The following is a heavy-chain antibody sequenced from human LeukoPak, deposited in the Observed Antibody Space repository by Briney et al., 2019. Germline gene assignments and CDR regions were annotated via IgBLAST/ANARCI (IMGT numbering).Heavy chain of an antibody. D-gene: IGHD6-13*01. CDR2: IIPILGIA. CDR3: ARAAGGIAAAGGSWFDP. V-gene: IGHV1-69*04. CDR1: GGTFSSYA. Sequence: ASVKVSCKASGGTFSSYAISWVRQAPGQGLEWMGRIIPILGIANYAQKFQGRVTITADKSTSTAYMELSSLRSEDTAVYYCARAAGGIAAAGGSWFDPWGQGTLVTVSS. J-gene: IGHJ5*02.